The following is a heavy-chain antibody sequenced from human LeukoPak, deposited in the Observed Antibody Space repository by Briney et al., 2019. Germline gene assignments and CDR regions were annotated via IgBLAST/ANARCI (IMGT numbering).Heavy chain of an antibody. CDR3: AKDFLLAASGWYRDTGDY. CDR1: GFTFSSYA. CDR2: ISGSGGRP. D-gene: IGHD6-19*01. J-gene: IGHJ4*02. V-gene: IGHV3-23*01. Sequence: GGSLRLSCAASGFTFSSYAMSWVRQAPGKGLKWVSVISGSGGRPYYADSVKGRFTISRDNSKNTLYLQMNSLRAEDTAVYYCAKDFLLAASGWYRDTGDYWGQGTLVTVSS.